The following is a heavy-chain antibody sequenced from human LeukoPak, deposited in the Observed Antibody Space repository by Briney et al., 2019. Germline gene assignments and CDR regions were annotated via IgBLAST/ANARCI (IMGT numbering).Heavy chain of an antibody. CDR2: INPSGGST. J-gene: IGHJ6*03. CDR1: GYTFTSYY. Sequence: GASVKVSCKASGYTFTSYYMHWVRQAPGQGLEWMGIINPSGGSTSYAQKFQGGVTMTRDTSTSTVYMELSSLRSEDTAVYYCARDMSSSSFDYYYYMYVWGKGTTVTVSS. CDR3: ARDMSSSSFDYYYYMYV. D-gene: IGHD6-6*01. V-gene: IGHV1-46*01.